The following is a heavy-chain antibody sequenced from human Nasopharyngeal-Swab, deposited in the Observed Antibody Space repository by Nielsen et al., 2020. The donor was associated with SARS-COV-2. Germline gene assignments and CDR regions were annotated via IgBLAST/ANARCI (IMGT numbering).Heavy chain of an antibody. CDR3: ARDQIAVAGTSYYYGMDV. J-gene: IGHJ6*02. CDR2: IKQDGSEK. CDR1: GFTFSSYW. D-gene: IGHD6-19*01. V-gene: IGHV3-7*01. Sequence: GEFLKISCAASGFTFSSYWMSWVRQAPGKGLEWVANIKQDGSEKYYVDSVKGRFTISRDNAKNSLYLQMNSLRAEDTAVYYCARDQIAVAGTSYYYGMDVWGQGTTVTVSS.